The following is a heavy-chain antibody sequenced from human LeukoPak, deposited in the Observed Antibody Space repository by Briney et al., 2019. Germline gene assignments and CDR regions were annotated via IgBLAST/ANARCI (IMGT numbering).Heavy chain of an antibody. CDR1: GFTFSSYS. D-gene: IGHD2-15*01. CDR3: AKDPYCSGGSCYSYYFDY. Sequence: GGSLRLSCAASGFTFSSYSMNWVRQAPGKGLEWGSYISGSSSTIYYADSVKGRFTISRDNSKNTLYLQMNSLRAEDTAVYYCAKDPYCSGGSCYSYYFDYWGQGTLVTVSS. CDR2: ISGSSSTI. V-gene: IGHV3-48*01. J-gene: IGHJ4*02.